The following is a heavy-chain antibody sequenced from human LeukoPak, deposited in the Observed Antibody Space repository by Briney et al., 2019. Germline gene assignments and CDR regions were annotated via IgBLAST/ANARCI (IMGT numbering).Heavy chain of an antibody. CDR1: GYTFTGYY. V-gene: IGHV1-2*06. J-gene: IGHJ4*02. D-gene: IGHD1-1*01. Sequence: ASVKVSCKASGYTFTGYYMHWVRQAPVQGLEWMGRINPNSGGTNYAQKFQGRVTMTRDTSISTAYMELSRLRSDDTAVYYCARLTTERPIDYWGQGALVTVSS. CDR3: ARLTTERPIDY. CDR2: INPNSGGT.